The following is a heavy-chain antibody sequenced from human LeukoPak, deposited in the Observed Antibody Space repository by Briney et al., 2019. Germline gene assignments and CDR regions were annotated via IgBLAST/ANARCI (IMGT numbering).Heavy chain of an antibody. CDR2: ISAYNGNT. Sequence: GASVKVSCKASGYTFTNYGFSGVRRAPGQGLEWMGWISAYNGNTNYAQNFQDRVTMTTDTSTTTAYMGLRSLRSDDTAVYYCARHTYSSSSSFNFWGQGTLVTVSS. D-gene: IGHD6-6*01. CDR3: ARHTYSSSSSFNF. V-gene: IGHV1-18*01. J-gene: IGHJ4*02. CDR1: GYTFTNYG.